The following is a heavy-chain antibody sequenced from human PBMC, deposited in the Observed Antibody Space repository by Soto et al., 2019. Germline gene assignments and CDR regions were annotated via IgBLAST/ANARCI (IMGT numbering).Heavy chain of an antibody. Sequence: GESLKISCNGSGYSVASHWVAWVRQMPEKGLEWIGTIYPGDSDTKYSPAFRGQVTISADTSVSTAYLQWRSLEATDSAIYYCARYSGSYWHYLDFWGQGTLVTVSS. J-gene: IGHJ4*02. D-gene: IGHD1-26*01. CDR2: IYPGDSDT. V-gene: IGHV5-51*01. CDR3: ARYSGSYWHYLDF. CDR1: GYSVASHW.